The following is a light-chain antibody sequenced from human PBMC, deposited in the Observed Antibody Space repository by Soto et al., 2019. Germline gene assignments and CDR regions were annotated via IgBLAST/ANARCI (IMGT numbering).Light chain of an antibody. CDR3: QQANSFPFT. V-gene: IGKV1-12*01. J-gene: IGKJ2*01. CDR1: QGISSR. Sequence: DIQMTQSPYPVSASVGDRVTITCRASQGISSRLAWYQQKPGKAPELLIYAASSLQIGVPSRFSGSGSGTDFTLTISSVQPLDFATYYCQQANSFPFTFGQGTNLMLK. CDR2: AAS.